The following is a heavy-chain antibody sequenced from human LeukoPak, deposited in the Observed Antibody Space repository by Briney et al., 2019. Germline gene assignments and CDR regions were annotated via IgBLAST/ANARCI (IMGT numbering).Heavy chain of an antibody. CDR1: GGTFSSYA. D-gene: IGHD6-13*01. J-gene: IGHJ6*03. CDR3: ARGQQDYYYMDV. Sequence: AASVKVSCKASGGTFSSYAISWVRQAPGQGLEWMGGIIPIFGTANYAQKFQGRVTITTDESTSTAYMELSSLRSEDTAVYYCARGQQDYYYMDVWGKGTTATVSS. CDR2: IIPIFGTA. V-gene: IGHV1-69*05.